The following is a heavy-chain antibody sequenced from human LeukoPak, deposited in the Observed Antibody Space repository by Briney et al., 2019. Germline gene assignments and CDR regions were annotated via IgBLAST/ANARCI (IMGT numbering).Heavy chain of an antibody. CDR2: IYYSGST. J-gene: IGHJ3*02. CDR3: ARSSGYSAFDI. CDR1: GGSISSYY. V-gene: IGHV4-59*01. Sequence: SETLSLTCTVSGGSISSYYWSWIRQPPGKGLEWIGYIYYSGSTNYNPSLKGRVTISVDTSKNQFSLKLSSVTAADTAVYYCARSSGYSAFDIWGQGTMVTVSS. D-gene: IGHD3-22*01.